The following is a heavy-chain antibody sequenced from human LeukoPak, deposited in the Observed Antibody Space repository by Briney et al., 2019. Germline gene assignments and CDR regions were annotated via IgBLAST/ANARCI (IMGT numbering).Heavy chain of an antibody. CDR3: ARGREIHGGSDTKLDDY. V-gene: IGHV1-2*02. Sequence: ASVKVSCKASGYSFTDYYMHWVRQAPGQGLEWMGWISPRSGDTSYAQKFQGRVTMTRDTSINTVDMDLSGLTSDDTAVFYCARGREIHGGSDTKLDDYCGQGTPVTVSS. CDR1: GYSFTDYY. J-gene: IGHJ4*02. D-gene: IGHD3-10*01. CDR2: ISPRSGDT.